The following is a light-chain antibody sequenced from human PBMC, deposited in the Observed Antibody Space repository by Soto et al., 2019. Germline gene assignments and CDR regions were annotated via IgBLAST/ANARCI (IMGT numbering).Light chain of an antibody. CDR2: SND. CDR3: AAWDDSPNGPV. Sequence: QSVLTQPPSASGTPGQRVTISCSGSSSNIGSNSVYWYQQLPGTAPKLLIYSNDERPSGVPDRFSGSKSGTSASLAISGLQSEDEADYFCAAWDDSPNGPVFGGGTKLTVL. CDR1: SSNIGSNS. J-gene: IGLJ3*02. V-gene: IGLV1-44*01.